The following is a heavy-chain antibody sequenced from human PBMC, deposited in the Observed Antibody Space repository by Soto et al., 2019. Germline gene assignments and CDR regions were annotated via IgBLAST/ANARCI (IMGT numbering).Heavy chain of an antibody. D-gene: IGHD1-1*01. CDR3: AGGSTWLQTL. V-gene: IGHV4-59*01. Sequence: PSETLSLTCNISGGSISSFYWTWIRQPPGKRLEWIGNIYYSGSTNYNPSLKSRVTISLDTSKNQFSLKQTSLTAADTAVYYCAGGSTWLQTLWGQGTLVTVSS. CDR1: GGSISSFY. J-gene: IGHJ4*02. CDR2: IYYSGST.